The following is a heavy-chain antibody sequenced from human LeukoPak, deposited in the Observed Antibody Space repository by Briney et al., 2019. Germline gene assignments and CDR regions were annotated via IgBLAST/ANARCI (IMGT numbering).Heavy chain of an antibody. V-gene: IGHV3-13*05. Sequence: GGSLRLSCAASGFTFSSYDMHWVRQATGKGLEWVSAIGTAGDPYYPGSVKGRFSISRENAKNSLYLQMNSLRAGDTAVYYCARGVGYCSGGSCPAGYFDYWGQGTLVTVSS. CDR2: IGTAGDP. CDR3: ARGVGYCSGGSCPAGYFDY. J-gene: IGHJ4*02. D-gene: IGHD2-15*01. CDR1: GFTFSSYD.